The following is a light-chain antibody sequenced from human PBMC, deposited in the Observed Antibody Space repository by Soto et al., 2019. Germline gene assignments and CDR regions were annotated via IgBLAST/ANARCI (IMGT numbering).Light chain of an antibody. CDR1: QSISSW. J-gene: IGKJ2*02. CDR2: DAS. CDR3: LQTYSTPGT. V-gene: IGKV1-5*01. Sequence: DIQMTQSPSTLSASVGDRVTITCRASQSISSWLAWYQQKPGKAPKLLIYDASSLESGVPSRFSGSASGTDFTLTISSLQPEDFATYYCLQTYSTPGTFGQGTKLEIK.